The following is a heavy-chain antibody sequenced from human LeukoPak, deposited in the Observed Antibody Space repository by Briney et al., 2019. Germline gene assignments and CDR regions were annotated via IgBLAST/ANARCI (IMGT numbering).Heavy chain of an antibody. CDR3: AKSNFPHATGTFYYFDY. V-gene: IGHV3-23*01. Sequence: GGSLRLSCAASGFTFTSYAMSWVRQAPGKGLEWVSAITGSGGSTYYIASVKGRFTISRDNSKNTLYLQMNSLRAEDTAIYYCAKSNFPHATGTFYYFDYWGQGTLVIVSS. CDR2: ITGSGGST. CDR1: GFTFTSYA. D-gene: IGHD1-14*01. J-gene: IGHJ4*02.